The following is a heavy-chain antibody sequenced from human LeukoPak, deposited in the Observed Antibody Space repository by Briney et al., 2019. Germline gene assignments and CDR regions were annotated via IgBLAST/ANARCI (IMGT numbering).Heavy chain of an antibody. CDR1: GFTFSSYA. D-gene: IGHD1-26*01. J-gene: IGHJ4*02. Sequence: PGGSLRLSCAASGFTFSSYAMSWVRQAPGKGLERVANINKDGGEKYYVDSVKGRFTISRDNAKNSLYLQMNSLRADDTAVYYCVKDSPPRYSGSPPAYWGQGTLVTVSS. CDR2: INKDGGEK. V-gene: IGHV3-7*03. CDR3: VKDSPPRYSGSPPAY.